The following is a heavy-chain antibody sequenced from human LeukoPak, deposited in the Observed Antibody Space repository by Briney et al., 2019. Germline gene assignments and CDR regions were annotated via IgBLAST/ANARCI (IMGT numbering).Heavy chain of an antibody. CDR3: ARGYGSGSYST. Sequence: PSETLSLTCIVSGVSTSSGYWSWIRQPAGKGLEWMGHTSTSVPTYYNPSLKSRVTMSLDTSKNHFSLKLNSVTAADTAVYYCARGYGSGSYSTWGQGTLVTVSS. D-gene: IGHD3-10*01. J-gene: IGHJ5*02. V-gene: IGHV4-4*07. CDR1: GVSTSSGY. CDR2: TSTSVPT.